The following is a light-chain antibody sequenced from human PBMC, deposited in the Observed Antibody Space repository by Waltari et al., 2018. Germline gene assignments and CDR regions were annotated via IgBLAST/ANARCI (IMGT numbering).Light chain of an antibody. CDR2: DAS. CDR1: QSVGKY. V-gene: IGKV3-20*01. CDR3: QKYVNLPAT. Sequence: SCRSSQSVGKYLAWYQQKPGKAPRLLMYDASTRATGIPDRFSGSGSGTDFSLTISRLEPEDFAVYYCQKYVNLPATFGQGTKVEIK. J-gene: IGKJ1*01.